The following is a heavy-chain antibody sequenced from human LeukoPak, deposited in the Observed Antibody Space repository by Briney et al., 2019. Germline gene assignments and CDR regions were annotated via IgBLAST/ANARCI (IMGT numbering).Heavy chain of an antibody. CDR3: AREALLYYDSSGYYLGWFQH. Sequence: ASVKVSCKASGGTFSSYAISWVRQAPGQGLEWMGRIIPIFGTANYAQKFQGGVTITTDESTSTAYMELSSLRSEDTAVYYCAREALLYYDSSGYYLGWFQHRGQGTLVTVSS. D-gene: IGHD3-22*01. CDR1: GGTFSSYA. J-gene: IGHJ1*01. V-gene: IGHV1-69*05. CDR2: IIPIFGTA.